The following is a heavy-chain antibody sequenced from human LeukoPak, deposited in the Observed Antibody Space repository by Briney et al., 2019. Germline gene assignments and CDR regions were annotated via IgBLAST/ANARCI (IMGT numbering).Heavy chain of an antibody. J-gene: IGHJ5*02. CDR2: INHSGST. Sequence: SETLSLTCAVYGGSFSGYYWSWIRQPPGKGLEWIGEINHSGSTNYNPSLKSRVTISVDTSKNQFSLNLSSVTAADTAVYYCARGGRSFFDPWGQGTLVTVSS. CDR1: GGSFSGYY. CDR3: ARGGRSFFDP. V-gene: IGHV4-34*01.